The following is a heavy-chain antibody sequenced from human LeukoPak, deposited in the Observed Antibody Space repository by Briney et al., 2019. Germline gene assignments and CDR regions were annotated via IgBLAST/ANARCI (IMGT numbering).Heavy chain of an antibody. CDR3: ARDREDDYYYYGMDV. D-gene: IGHD5-24*01. Sequence: PGGSLRLSCAASGFTFSSYSMNWVRQAPGKGLEWVSYIGRGGTDAYYADSVKGRFTISRDNVKNSLYLQMNSLRAEDTAVYYCARDREDDYYYYGMDVWGQGTTVTVSS. CDR2: IGRGGTDA. CDR1: GFTFSSYS. V-gene: IGHV3-21*01. J-gene: IGHJ6*02.